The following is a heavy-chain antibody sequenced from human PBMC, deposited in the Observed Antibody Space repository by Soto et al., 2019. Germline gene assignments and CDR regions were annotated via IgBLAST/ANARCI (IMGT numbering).Heavy chain of an antibody. Sequence: DVQLVESGGGLVQPGRSLRLSCAASGFTFDDYAMHWVRQAPGKGLEWVSGISWNSGSIGYADSVKGRFTISRDNAKNSLYLQMNSLRAEDTALYYCAKGTWYQLRPCSYFDYWGQGTLVTVSS. CDR1: GFTFDDYA. J-gene: IGHJ4*02. V-gene: IGHV3-9*01. CDR2: ISWNSGSI. D-gene: IGHD2-2*01. CDR3: AKGTWYQLRPCSYFDY.